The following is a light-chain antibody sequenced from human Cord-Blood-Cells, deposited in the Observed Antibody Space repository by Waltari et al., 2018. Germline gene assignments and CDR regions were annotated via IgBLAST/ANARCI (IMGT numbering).Light chain of an antibody. CDR3: QRANSFPLT. J-gene: IGKJ4*01. Sequence: DLQMTESPSSVYAYVGDRVTITCRARQDISSWLAWYQQKPGNALKLLIYAASSLQSGVPSMFGGSGSGTDFTLTSSVLRPEDFATYYCQRANSFPLTFGGGTKVDIK. V-gene: IGKV1-12*01. CDR2: AAS. CDR1: QDISSW.